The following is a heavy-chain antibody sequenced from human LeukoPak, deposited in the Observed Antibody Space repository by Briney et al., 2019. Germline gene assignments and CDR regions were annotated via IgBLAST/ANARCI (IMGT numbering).Heavy chain of an antibody. CDR1: GFTFSNYW. Sequence: GGSLRLSCAASGFTFSNYWVNWVRQAPGKGLEWVANIKQDGSETYYVDSVKGRFTISRDNAKNSLYLQMNSLRAEDTAVYYCARVGATRRIDYFDYWGQGTLVTVSS. J-gene: IGHJ4*02. CDR3: ARVGATRRIDYFDY. V-gene: IGHV3-7*01. D-gene: IGHD1-26*01. CDR2: IKQDGSET.